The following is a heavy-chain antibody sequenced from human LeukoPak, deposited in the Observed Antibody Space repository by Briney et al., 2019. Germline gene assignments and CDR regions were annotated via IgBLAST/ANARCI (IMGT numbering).Heavy chain of an antibody. V-gene: IGHV4-59*01. D-gene: IGHD1-7*01. J-gene: IGHJ6*02. Sequence: PSETLSLTCTVSGGSISSYYWSWIRQPPGKGLEWIGYIYYSGNTNYNPSLKTRVTISVDTSKNQFSLKLSSVTAADTAVYYRARDNWNYGSSMDVWGQGTTVTVSS. CDR2: IYYSGNT. CDR3: ARDNWNYGSSMDV. CDR1: GGSISSYY.